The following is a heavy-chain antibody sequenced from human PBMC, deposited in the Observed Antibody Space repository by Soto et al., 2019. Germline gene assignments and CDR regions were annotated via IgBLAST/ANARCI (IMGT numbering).Heavy chain of an antibody. CDR3: ADSGSYTDV. CDR1: GFTFSSDW. J-gene: IGHJ6*03. CDR2: IKEDGSEK. D-gene: IGHD5-12*01. V-gene: IGHV3-7*01. Sequence: EVQLVESGGGLVQPGGSLRLSCAASGFTFSSDWMTWVRQAPGKGLEWVANIKEDGSEKYYVDSVKCRFTISRDNAKNSVYLQMNSLRAEDTAVYYCADSGSYTDVWGKGTTVTVSS.